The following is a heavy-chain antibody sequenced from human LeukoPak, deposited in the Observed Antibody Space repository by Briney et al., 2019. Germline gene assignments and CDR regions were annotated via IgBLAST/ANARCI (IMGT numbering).Heavy chain of an antibody. CDR2: ISYDGSNK. V-gene: IGHV3-30*18. D-gene: IGHD6-19*01. J-gene: IGHJ4*02. CDR3: AKETGYSSGWSPDY. CDR1: GFTFSSYG. Sequence: PGGSLRLSCAASGFTFSSYGMHWVRQAPGKGLEWVAVISYDGSNKYYADSVKGRFTISRDNSKNTLYLQMNSLRAEDTAVYYCAKETGYSSGWSPDYWGQGTLVTVSS.